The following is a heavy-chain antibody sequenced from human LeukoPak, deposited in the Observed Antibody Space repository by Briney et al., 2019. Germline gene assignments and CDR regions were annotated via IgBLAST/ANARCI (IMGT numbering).Heavy chain of an antibody. CDR2: INAGNGNT. Sequence: GASVKVSCKASGYTFTTYALHWVRQAPGQRLEWMGWINAGNGNTKYSQKFQGRVTMTEDTSTDTAYMELSSLRSEDTAVYYCTDSSGYLWFDPWGQGTLVTVSS. CDR1: GYTFTTYA. CDR3: TDSSGYLWFDP. V-gene: IGHV1-3*01. J-gene: IGHJ5*02. D-gene: IGHD3-22*01.